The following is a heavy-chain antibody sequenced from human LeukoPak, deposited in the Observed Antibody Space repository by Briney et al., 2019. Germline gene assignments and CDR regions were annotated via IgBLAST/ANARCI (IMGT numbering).Heavy chain of an antibody. Sequence: SETLSLTCTVSGYSISSGYYWGWIRQPPGKGLEWIGYIYYSGSTNYNPSLKSRVTISVDTSKNQFSLQLSSVTAADTAVYYCAGLYYASGSYLDYWGQGTQVTVSP. D-gene: IGHD3-10*01. CDR3: AGLYYASGSYLDY. CDR1: GYSISSGYY. J-gene: IGHJ4*02. CDR2: IYYSGST. V-gene: IGHV4-38-2*02.